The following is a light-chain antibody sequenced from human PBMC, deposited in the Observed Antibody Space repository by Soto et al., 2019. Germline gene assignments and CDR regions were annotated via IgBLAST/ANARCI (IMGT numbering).Light chain of an antibody. V-gene: IGLV2-14*03. J-gene: IGLJ1*01. Sequence: QSALTQPASVSGSTGQSITIYCTGTSSDVGGYNYVSWYQHHPGKAPKLIIYDVSNRPSGVSIRFSASKSDNTASLTISGLQPEDEADYHCSSYTTSNTRQIVFGTGTKVTVL. CDR1: SSDVGGYNY. CDR3: SSYTTSNTRQIV. CDR2: DVS.